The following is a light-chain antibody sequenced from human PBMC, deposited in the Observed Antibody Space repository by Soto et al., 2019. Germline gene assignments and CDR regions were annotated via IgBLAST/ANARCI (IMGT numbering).Light chain of an antibody. J-gene: IGKJ1*01. CDR2: GAS. CDR3: QQYASSPRT. CDR1: QSLNSNY. Sequence: EIVMTQSPATLSVSPGERATLSCRASQSLNSNYLAWFQQKPGQAPRLLMYGASNRATGIPDRFSGSGSGTDFTLTISRLEPEDFVVYYCQQYASSPRTFGQGTKV. V-gene: IGKV3-20*01.